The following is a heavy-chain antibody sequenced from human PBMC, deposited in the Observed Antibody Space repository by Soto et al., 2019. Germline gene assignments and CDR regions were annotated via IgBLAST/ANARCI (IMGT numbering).Heavy chain of an antibody. V-gene: IGHV3-9*01. Sequence: EVQLVESGGGLVQPGRSLRLSCAASGFTFDDYAMHWVRQAPGKGLEWVSGISWNSGSIGYAVSVKGRFTISRDNAKNSLYLQMNSLRAEDTALYYCAKSPKYRSGWDWFDPWGQGTLVTVSS. CDR3: AKSPKYRSGWDWFDP. CDR2: ISWNSGSI. CDR1: GFTFDDYA. D-gene: IGHD6-19*01. J-gene: IGHJ5*02.